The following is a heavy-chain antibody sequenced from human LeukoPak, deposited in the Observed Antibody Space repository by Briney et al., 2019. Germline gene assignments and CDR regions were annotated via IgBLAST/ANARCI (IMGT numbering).Heavy chain of an antibody. CDR1: GGTFSSYA. CDR3: ASADHDSSGYYRDYYYYGMDV. Sequence: ASVKVSCKASGGTFSSYAISWVRQAPGQGLEWMGGIIPIFGTANYPQKFQGRVTITRDTSASTAYMELSSLRSEDTAVYYCASADHDSSGYYRDYYYYGMDVWGQGTTVTVSS. V-gene: IGHV1-69*05. CDR2: IIPIFGTA. J-gene: IGHJ6*02. D-gene: IGHD3-22*01.